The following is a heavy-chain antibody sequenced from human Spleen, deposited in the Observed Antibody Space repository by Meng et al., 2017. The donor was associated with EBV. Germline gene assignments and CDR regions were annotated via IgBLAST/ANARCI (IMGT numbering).Heavy chain of an antibody. V-gene: IGHV4-34*02. Sequence: VELQQWGAGLLKPSETLSLTCAVYGGSFSGHYWTWIRQPPGKGLEWIGEINHSGSTNYNPSLKSRVTISVDTSKNQFSLKLSSVTAADTAVYYCARGYCSGGSCYSDYWGQGTLVTVFS. CDR3: ARGYCSGGSCYSDY. D-gene: IGHD2-15*01. CDR1: GGSFSGHY. CDR2: INHSGST. J-gene: IGHJ4*02.